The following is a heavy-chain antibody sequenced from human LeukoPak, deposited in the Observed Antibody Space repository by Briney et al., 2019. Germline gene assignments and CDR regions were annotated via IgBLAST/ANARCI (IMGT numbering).Heavy chain of an antibody. Sequence: GASVKVSCKASGYTFTSYGISWVRQATGQGLEWMGWMNPSSGNTDYAQKFQGRLTITRNTSISTAYMELSSLRSEDTAVYYCARDSSGWYHWFDPWGQGTLVTVSS. D-gene: IGHD6-19*01. CDR3: ARDSSGWYHWFDP. V-gene: IGHV1-8*03. J-gene: IGHJ5*02. CDR2: MNPSSGNT. CDR1: GYTFTSYG.